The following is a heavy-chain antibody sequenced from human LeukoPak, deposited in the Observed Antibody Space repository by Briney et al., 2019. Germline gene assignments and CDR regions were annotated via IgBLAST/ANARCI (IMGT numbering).Heavy chain of an antibody. CDR2: INHSRST. Sequence: PTETLSLTCAVYGGSFSGYYWSWIRQPPGKGLEWIGEINHSRSTNYNPSLKSQVTISVDTSKNQFSLKLSSVTAADTAVYYCARGRIAVASSFDYWGQGTLVTVSS. CDR3: ARGRIAVASSFDY. CDR1: GGSFSGYY. V-gene: IGHV4-34*01. J-gene: IGHJ4*02. D-gene: IGHD6-19*01.